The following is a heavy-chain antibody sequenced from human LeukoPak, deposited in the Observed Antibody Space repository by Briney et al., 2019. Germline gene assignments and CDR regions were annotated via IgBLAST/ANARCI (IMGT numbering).Heavy chain of an antibody. Sequence: SETLSLTCAVYGGSFSGYYWSWIRQPPGKGLEWIGEINHSGSTNYNPSLKSRVTISVDTSKNQFPLKLSSVTAADTAVYYCARGERYYYDSSGYPLDYWGQGTLVTVSS. V-gene: IGHV4-34*01. CDR1: GGSFSGYY. J-gene: IGHJ4*02. D-gene: IGHD3-22*01. CDR2: INHSGST. CDR3: ARGERYYYDSSGYPLDY.